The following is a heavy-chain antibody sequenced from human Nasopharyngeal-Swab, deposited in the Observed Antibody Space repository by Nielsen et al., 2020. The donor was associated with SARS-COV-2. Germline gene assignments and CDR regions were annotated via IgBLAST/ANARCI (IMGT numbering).Heavy chain of an antibody. V-gene: IGHV3-23*01. Sequence: GESLKISYEASGFTFRNFAMTWVRQAPGKGLEWVSSVGGGGTDTYYADSVRGRFTISRDNAKNTLYLQMNSLRAEDTAVYYCTRGGRIAPPVPASWGQGTLVTVSS. CDR1: GFTFRNFA. D-gene: IGHD2-21*01. CDR3: TRGGRIAPPVPAS. J-gene: IGHJ5*02. CDR2: VGGGGTDT.